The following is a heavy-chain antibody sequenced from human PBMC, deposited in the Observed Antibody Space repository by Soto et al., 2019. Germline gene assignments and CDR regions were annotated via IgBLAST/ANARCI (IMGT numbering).Heavy chain of an antibody. CDR2: IYPGDSDI. V-gene: IGHV5-51*01. CDR3: ARFRAPRRQLISMSFHL. J-gene: IGHJ4*03. CDR1: GYDFTNYW. D-gene: IGHD6-13*01. Sequence: PGESLKISCKAPGYDFTNYWIAWVRQTPGRGLEWMGMIYPGDSDIRYNPPFRGRVTISADKSITSAFVQWGSLKASDSAIYYCARFRAPRRQLISMSFHLWGLGTLVTVSS.